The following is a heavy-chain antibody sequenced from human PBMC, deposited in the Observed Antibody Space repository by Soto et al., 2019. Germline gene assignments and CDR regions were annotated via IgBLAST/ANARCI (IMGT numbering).Heavy chain of an antibody. Sequence: ASVKVSCKASGYTFTSYGISWVRQAPGQGLEWMGWISAYNGNTNYAQKLQGRVTMTTDTSTSTAYMELRSLRSDDTAVYYCARLRTPLPTVAPRTLDAFDIWGQGTMVTVSS. D-gene: IGHD4-17*01. V-gene: IGHV1-18*01. CDR3: ARLRTPLPTVAPRTLDAFDI. J-gene: IGHJ3*02. CDR2: ISAYNGNT. CDR1: GYTFTSYG.